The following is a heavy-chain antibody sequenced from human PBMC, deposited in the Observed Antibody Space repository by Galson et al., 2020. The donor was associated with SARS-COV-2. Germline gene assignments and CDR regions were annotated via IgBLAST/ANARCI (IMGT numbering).Heavy chain of an antibody. CDR2: SDPQLGET. Sequence: ASVTVSCHVSRYSLIALSLHWVRQPPAKELAWMGGSDPQLGETIYAQKFQGRVTMTDHTSTDTAYMEVSRLTSGDTGVYFCVSWKADYVCGGCGTWDQWGQGTLLAVAS. CDR1: RYSLIALS. D-gene: IGHD3-16*01. CDR3: VSWKADYVCGGCGTWDQ. J-gene: IGHJ4*02. V-gene: IGHV1-24*01.